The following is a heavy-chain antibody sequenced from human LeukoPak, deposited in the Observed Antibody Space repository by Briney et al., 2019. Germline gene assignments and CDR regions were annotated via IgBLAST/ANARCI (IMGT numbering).Heavy chain of an antibody. V-gene: IGHV3-15*01. Sequence: GGSLRLSCAASGFTFSNAWMTWVRQAPGKGLEWVGRIKSKTDGGTTDYAAPVKGRFTISRDDSENTLYLQMNSLSTEDTAVYYCMTYQYSSGWYWGQGTLVTVSS. D-gene: IGHD6-19*01. CDR3: MTYQYSSGWY. J-gene: IGHJ4*02. CDR1: GFTFSNAW. CDR2: IKSKTDGGTT.